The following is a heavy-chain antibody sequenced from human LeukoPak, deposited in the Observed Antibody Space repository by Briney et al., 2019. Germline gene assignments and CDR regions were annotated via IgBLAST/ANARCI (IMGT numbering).Heavy chain of an antibody. CDR2: IIPIFGTA. D-gene: IGHD6-6*01. CDR1: GYTFTGYY. CDR3: AKEEAARRVS. J-gene: IGHJ4*02. V-gene: IGHV1-69*13. Sequence: GASVKVSCKASGYTFTGYYMHWVRQAPGQGLEWMGGIIPIFGTANYAQKFQGRVTITADESTSTAYMELSSLRSEDTAVYYCAKEEAARRVSWGQGTLVTVSS.